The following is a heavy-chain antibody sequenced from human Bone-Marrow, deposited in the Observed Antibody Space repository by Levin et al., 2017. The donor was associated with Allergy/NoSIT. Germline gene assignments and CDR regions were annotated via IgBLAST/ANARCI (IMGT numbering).Heavy chain of an antibody. CDR3: AREGWDGPTDPDQKRNYDGMDV. CDR1: RDTFTKYY. J-gene: IGHJ6*02. D-gene: IGHD3-3*01. V-gene: IGHV1-46*01. CDR2: IKPSGSGR. Sequence: ASVKVSCKASRDTFTKYYIHWVRQAPGQGLEWMGMIKPSGSGRSYAQKFQGRVTMTRDSSPSTVYMELSRLRSEDTAVFYCAREGWDGPTDPDQKRNYDGMDVWGQGTTVTVSS.